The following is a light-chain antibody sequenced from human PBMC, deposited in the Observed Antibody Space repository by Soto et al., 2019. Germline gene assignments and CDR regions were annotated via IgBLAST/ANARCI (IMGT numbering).Light chain of an antibody. Sequence: QSALTQPASVSGSPGQSITISCTGTSSDVGGYNYVSWYQQHPGKAPKLMIYEVSNRPSGVSNRFSGSKSGNTASLTISGLQAEDEAHSYCSSYTRSSTPYVFGTGTKVTV. V-gene: IGLV2-14*01. CDR3: SSYTRSSTPYV. J-gene: IGLJ1*01. CDR2: EVS. CDR1: SSDVGGYNY.